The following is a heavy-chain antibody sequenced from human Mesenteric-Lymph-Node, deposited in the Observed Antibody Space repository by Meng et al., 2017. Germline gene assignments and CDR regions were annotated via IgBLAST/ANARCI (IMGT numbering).Heavy chain of an antibody. CDR1: CGSNSSSNW. Sequence: QAQRQESGPVRVEPSGTRSLACGVACGSNSSSNWWSWVRQPPGKGLEWIGEIYHSGSTNYNPSLKSRVTISVDKSKNQFSLNLSSVTAADTAVYHCARVGQWLPIDYWGQGTLVTVSS. CDR2: IYHSGST. J-gene: IGHJ4*02. D-gene: IGHD6-19*01. V-gene: IGHV4-4*02. CDR3: ARVGQWLPIDY.